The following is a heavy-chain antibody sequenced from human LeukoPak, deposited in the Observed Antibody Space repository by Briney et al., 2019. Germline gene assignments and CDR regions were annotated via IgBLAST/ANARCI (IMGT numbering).Heavy chain of an antibody. CDR1: GFTFNNYA. J-gene: IGHJ4*02. Sequence: PGGSPRLSCAASGFTFNNYAMHWVRQAPGKGLEWVAGISFDGSHKYCADSVKGRSTISRDNSRNALYLQMNGLRAEDAAVYYCARSLTVVTPLSYWGQGTLVTVSS. CDR2: ISFDGSHK. D-gene: IGHD4-23*01. CDR3: ARSLTVVTPLSY. V-gene: IGHV3-30*14.